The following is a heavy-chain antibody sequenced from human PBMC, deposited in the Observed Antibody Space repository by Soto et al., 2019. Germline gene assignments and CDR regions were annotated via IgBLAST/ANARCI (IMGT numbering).Heavy chain of an antibody. V-gene: IGHV4-4*02. CDR1: GASIITTNW. Sequence: QVRLQESGPGLVEPSGTLSLTCAVSGASIITTNWYNWVRQSPGKGLEWIGEIHHSGNTNFNPSLKSRVTLSVDTSNNQLSLRLSSVTAADTAIYYCAHSPGWYFLDHWGQGALVTVS. J-gene: IGHJ4*02. CDR2: IHHSGNT. CDR3: AHSPGWYFLDH. D-gene: IGHD6-13*01.